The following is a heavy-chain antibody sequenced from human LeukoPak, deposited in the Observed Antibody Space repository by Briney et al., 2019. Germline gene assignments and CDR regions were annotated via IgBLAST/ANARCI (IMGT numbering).Heavy chain of an antibody. CDR3: ARGGYSYGYDDDFDY. CDR2: IYNSGST. CDR1: GGSISSYY. Sequence: SETLSLTCTVSGGSISSYYWSWVRQSPGKGLEWIGYIYNSGSTNYNPSLKSRVTISVDTSKNKFSLNLSSVTAADTAVYYCARGGYSYGYDDDFDYWGQGTLVTVSS. D-gene: IGHD5-18*01. V-gene: IGHV4-59*01. J-gene: IGHJ4*02.